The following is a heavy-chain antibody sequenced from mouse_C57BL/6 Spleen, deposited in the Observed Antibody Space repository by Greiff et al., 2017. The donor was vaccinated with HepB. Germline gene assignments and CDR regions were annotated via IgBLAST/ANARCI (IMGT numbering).Heavy chain of an antibody. V-gene: IGHV1-66*01. CDR1: GYSFTSYY. D-gene: IGHD1-1*01. J-gene: IGHJ1*03. CDR3: ARTTVVATDFDV. CDR2: IYPGSGNT. Sequence: QVQLQQPGPELVKPGASVKISCKASGYSFTSYYIHWVKQRPGQGLEWIGWIYPGSGNTKYNEKFKGKATLTADTSSSTAYMQLSSLTSEDSAVYYCARTTVVATDFDVWGTGTTVTVSS.